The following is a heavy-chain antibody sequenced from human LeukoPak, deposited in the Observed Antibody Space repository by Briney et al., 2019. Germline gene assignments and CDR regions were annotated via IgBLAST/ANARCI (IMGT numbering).Heavy chain of an antibody. D-gene: IGHD6-19*01. CDR2: ILPIFGTA. Sequence: ASVKVSCKASGGTFSSYAISWVRQAPGQGLEWMGRILPIFGTANYAQKFQGRVTITTDESTSTAYMELSSLRSEDTAVYYCARASAAGVPDWGQGTLVTVSS. J-gene: IGHJ4*02. CDR1: GGTFSSYA. V-gene: IGHV1-69*05. CDR3: ARASAAGVPD.